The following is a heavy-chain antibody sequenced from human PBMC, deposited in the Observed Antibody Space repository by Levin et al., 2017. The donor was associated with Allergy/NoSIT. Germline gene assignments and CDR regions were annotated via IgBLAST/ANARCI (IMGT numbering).Heavy chain of an antibody. Sequence: QAGESLKISCAASGFTFSSYGMHWVRQAPGKGLEWVAVISYDGSNKYYADSVKGRFTISRDNSKNTLYLQMNSLRAEDTAVYYCASSIVGATRDDYWGQGTLVTVSS. J-gene: IGHJ4*02. CDR1: GFTFSSYG. V-gene: IGHV3-30*03. CDR3: ASSIVGATRDDY. D-gene: IGHD1-26*01. CDR2: ISYDGSNK.